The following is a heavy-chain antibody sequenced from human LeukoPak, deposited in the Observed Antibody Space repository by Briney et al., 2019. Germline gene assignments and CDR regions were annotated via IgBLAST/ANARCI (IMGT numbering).Heavy chain of an antibody. CDR3: ARARASGRSGFDY. CDR1: GFTFSSYG. Sequence: GGSLRLSCAASGFTFSSYGMNWVRQAPGKGLEWVSYISSSSNIMNYADSVKGRFTTSRDNAKNSLYLQMNSLRAEDTAVYYCARARASGRSGFDYWGQGTLVTVSS. V-gene: IGHV3-48*01. D-gene: IGHD2-15*01. J-gene: IGHJ4*02. CDR2: ISSSSNIM.